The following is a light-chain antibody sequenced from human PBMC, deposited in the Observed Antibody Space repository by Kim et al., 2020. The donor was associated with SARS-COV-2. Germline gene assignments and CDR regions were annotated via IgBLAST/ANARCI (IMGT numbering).Light chain of an antibody. CDR2: GAS. CDR1: QSVSSSY. V-gene: IGKV3-20*01. J-gene: IGKJ4*01. CDR3: QQYGSSPPVT. Sequence: PGERATLSCRASQSVSSSYLAWYQQKPGKAPRLLIYGASSRATGIPDRFSGSGSGTDFTLTISRLEPEDFAVYYCQQYGSSPPVTFGGGTKVEI.